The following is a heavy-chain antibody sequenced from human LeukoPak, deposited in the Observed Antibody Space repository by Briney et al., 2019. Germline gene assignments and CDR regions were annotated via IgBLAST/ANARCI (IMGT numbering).Heavy chain of an antibody. J-gene: IGHJ4*02. CDR3: AKDRSGGVNHYFDY. CDR2: ISNDGSNK. D-gene: IGHD6-25*01. CDR1: GFTFSSYG. V-gene: IGHV3-30*18. Sequence: GGSLRLSCAASGFTFSSYGMHWVRQARGKGQGWGAVISNDGSNKYYADSVKGRFTISRDNSKNTLYLQMSSLRAEDTAVYYCAKDRSGGVNHYFDYWGQGTLVTVSS.